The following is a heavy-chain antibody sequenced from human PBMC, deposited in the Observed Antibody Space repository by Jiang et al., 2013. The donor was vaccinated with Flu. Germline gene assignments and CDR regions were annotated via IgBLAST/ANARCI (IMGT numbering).Heavy chain of an antibody. J-gene: IGHJ3*02. D-gene: IGHD3-10*01. V-gene: IGHV5-51*03. CDR3: ATEKITMVRGVLEAFDI. CDR2: IYPGDSDT. CDR1: GYSFTSYW. Sequence: GAEVKKPGESLKISCKGSGYSFTSYWIGWVRQMPGKGLEWMGIIYPGDSDTRYSPSFQGQVTISADKSISTAYLQWSSLKAPDTAMYYCATEKITMVRGVLEAFDIWGQGTMVTVSS.